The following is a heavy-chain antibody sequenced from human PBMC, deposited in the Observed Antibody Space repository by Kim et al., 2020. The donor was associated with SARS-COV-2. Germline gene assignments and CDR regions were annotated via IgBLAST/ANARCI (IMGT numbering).Heavy chain of an antibody. CDR1: GFTFSTYG. D-gene: IGHD3-9*01. J-gene: IGHJ4*02. Sequence: GGSLRLSCAASGFTFSTYGMHWVRQAPGKGLEWVAVISYDGSNKYYTDSVKGRFTISRDNSKNTLYLQMNSLRAEDTAVYYCAREPTGDILTGYFSIGYFDYWGQGTLVTVSS. CDR2: ISYDGSNK. CDR3: AREPTGDILTGYFSIGYFDY. V-gene: IGHV3-30*04.